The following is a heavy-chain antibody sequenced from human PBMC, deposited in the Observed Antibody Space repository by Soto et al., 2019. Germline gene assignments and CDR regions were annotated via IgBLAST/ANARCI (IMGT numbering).Heavy chain of an antibody. V-gene: IGHV4-39*01. J-gene: IGHJ5*02. CDR1: GGSISSSSYY. CDR2: IYYSGST. Sequence: SETLSLTCPVSGGSISSSSYYWGWIRQPPGKGLEWIGSIYYSGSTYYNPSLKSRVTISVDTSKNQFSLKLSSVTAADTAVYYCARQVARYWFDPWGQGTLVTVSS. CDR3: ARQVARYWFDP.